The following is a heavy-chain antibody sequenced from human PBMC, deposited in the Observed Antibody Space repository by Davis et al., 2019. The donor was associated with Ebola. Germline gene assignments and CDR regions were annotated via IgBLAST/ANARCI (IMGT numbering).Heavy chain of an antibody. D-gene: IGHD2-2*01. CDR3: ARPAGVVVVPAAIRYYYGMDV. CDR1: GGSISSSSYY. CDR2: IYYIGST. Sequence: SETLSLTCTVSGGSISSSSYYWGWIRQPPGKGLEWIGSIYYIGSTYYNPSLKSGFTISVDTSKNQFSLKLGSVTAADTAVYYRARPAGVVVVPAAIRYYYGMDVWGQGTTVTVSS. J-gene: IGHJ6*02. V-gene: IGHV4-39*01.